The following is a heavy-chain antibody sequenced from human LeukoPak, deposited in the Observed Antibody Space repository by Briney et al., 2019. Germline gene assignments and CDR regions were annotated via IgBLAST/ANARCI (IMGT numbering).Heavy chain of an antibody. CDR1: GGTFSSYA. D-gene: IGHD2-15*01. Sequence: GASVKVSCKASGGTFSSYAISWVRQAPGQGLEWMGRIIPIFGTANYAQKFQGRVTITTDESTSTAYMELSSLRSEDTAVYYCARDLVLVVAGYYYYYMDVWGKGTTVTVSS. CDR2: IIPIFGTA. CDR3: ARDLVLVVAGYYYYYMDV. J-gene: IGHJ6*03. V-gene: IGHV1-69*05.